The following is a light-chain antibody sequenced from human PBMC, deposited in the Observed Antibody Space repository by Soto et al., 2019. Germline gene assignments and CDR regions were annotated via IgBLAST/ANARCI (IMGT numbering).Light chain of an antibody. CDR2: GAS. Sequence: EIVLTQSPGTLSLSPGERATLSCRASQSVSSTYLAWYQQKPGQAPRLLIYGASSRATGIPDRFIGSGSGTDFTLTISRLEPEDFAVYYCQQYGSLPPITFGQGTRLEIK. J-gene: IGKJ5*01. V-gene: IGKV3-20*01. CDR3: QQYGSLPPIT. CDR1: QSVSSTY.